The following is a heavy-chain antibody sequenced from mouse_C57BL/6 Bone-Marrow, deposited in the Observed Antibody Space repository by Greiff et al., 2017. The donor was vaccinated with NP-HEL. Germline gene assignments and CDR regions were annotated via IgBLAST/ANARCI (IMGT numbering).Heavy chain of an antibody. CDR1: GYTFTGYW. V-gene: IGHV1-9*01. D-gene: IGHD2-3*01. J-gene: IGHJ2*01. CDR3: ARGPLYDGYQYYFDY. Sequence: LVEPGASVKLSCKATGYTFTGYWIEWVKQRPGHGLEWIGEILPGSGSTNYNEKFKGKATFTADTSSNTAYMQLSSLTTEDSAIYYCARGPLYDGYQYYFDYWGQGTTLTVSS. CDR2: ILPGSGST.